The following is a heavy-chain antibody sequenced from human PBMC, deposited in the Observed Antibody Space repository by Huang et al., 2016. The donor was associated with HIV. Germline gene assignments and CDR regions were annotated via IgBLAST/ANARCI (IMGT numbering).Heavy chain of an antibody. CDR1: GGSLSDHY. V-gene: IGHV4-34*02. D-gene: IGHD3-10*01. J-gene: IGHJ4*02. CDR2: LNHRGRS. CDR3: ARPRMTATSSDSTWSFFDS. Sequence: QVQLQQWGAGLLKPSGALSLKCAVYGGSLSDHYWTWFRLSPGKRLEWIGELNHRGRSTYNPSLISRVTMSVDMSKKQLSLNLTSLTAADTAVYYCARPRMTATSSDSTWSFFDSWGQGTLVIVSS.